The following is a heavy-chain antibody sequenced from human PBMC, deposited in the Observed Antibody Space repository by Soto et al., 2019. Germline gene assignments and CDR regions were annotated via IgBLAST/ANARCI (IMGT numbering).Heavy chain of an antibody. J-gene: IGHJ1*01. CDR2: ILNSGST. CDR3: ARGPAA. CDR1: GGSISSYY. V-gene: IGHV4-59*12. Sequence: SETLSLTCTVSGGSISSYYWSWIRQPPGKGLEWIAYILNSGSTIYNPSLKSRVTISGDTSKNQFSLKLTPVTAADTAVYYCARGPAAWGQGTMVTVSS.